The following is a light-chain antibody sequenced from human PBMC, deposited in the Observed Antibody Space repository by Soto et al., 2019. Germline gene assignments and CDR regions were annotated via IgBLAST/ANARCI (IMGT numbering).Light chain of an antibody. CDR2: SNN. J-gene: IGLJ1*01. CDR3: AAWDDSLNGYYV. Sequence: QSVLTQPPSASGTPGQRVTISCSGSSFNIGSNTVNWYQQLPGTAPKLLIYSNNQRPSGVPDRFSGSKSGTSASLAISGLQSEDEADYYCAAWDDSLNGYYVFGTGTKVTV. V-gene: IGLV1-44*01. CDR1: SFNIGSNT.